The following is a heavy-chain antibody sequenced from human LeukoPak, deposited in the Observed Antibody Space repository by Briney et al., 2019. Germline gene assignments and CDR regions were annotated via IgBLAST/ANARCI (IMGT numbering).Heavy chain of an antibody. D-gene: IGHD3-9*01. J-gene: IGHJ4*02. Sequence: GASVKVSCKASGYTFTCYGISWVRQAPGQGLEWMGWISAYNGNTNYAQKLQGRVTMTTDTSTSTAYMELRSLRSDDTAVYYCARASELRYFDWLKGNYFDYWGQGTLVTVSS. CDR3: ARASELRYFDWLKGNYFDY. V-gene: IGHV1-18*01. CDR2: ISAYNGNT. CDR1: GYTFTCYG.